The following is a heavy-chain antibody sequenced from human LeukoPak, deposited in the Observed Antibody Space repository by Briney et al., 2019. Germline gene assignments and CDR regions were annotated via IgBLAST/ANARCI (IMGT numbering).Heavy chain of an antibody. Sequence: ASVKVSCKASGYTFTSYYMHWVRQATGQGLEWMGWMNPNSGNTGYAQKFQGRVTMTRNTSISTAYMELSSLRSEDTAVYYCARGRSTRGYYGMDVWGQGTTVTVSS. J-gene: IGHJ6*02. CDR1: GYTFTSYY. CDR2: MNPNSGNT. D-gene: IGHD5/OR15-5a*01. CDR3: ARGRSTRGYYGMDV. V-gene: IGHV1-8*02.